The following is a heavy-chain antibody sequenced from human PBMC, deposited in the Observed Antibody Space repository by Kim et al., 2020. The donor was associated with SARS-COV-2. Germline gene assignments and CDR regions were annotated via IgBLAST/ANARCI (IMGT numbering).Heavy chain of an antibody. V-gene: IGHV4-34*01. Sequence: LKSRVTISVDTSKNQFSLKLSSVTAADTAVYYCARLSYSSSWYGVRHWFDPWGQGTLVTVSS. D-gene: IGHD6-13*01. J-gene: IGHJ5*02. CDR3: ARLSYSSSWYGVRHWFDP.